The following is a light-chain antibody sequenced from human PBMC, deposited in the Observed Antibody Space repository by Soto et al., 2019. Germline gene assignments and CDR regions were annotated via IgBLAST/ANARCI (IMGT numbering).Light chain of an antibody. J-gene: IGLJ3*02. V-gene: IGLV3-21*02. CDR2: DDD. CDR1: NIGNKS. CDR3: QVWNSSSDPWV. Sequence: SYELTQPPSVSVAPGQTAMITCGGNNIGNKSVHWYHQRPGQVPVLVVYDDDDRPSGIPERFSGSNSGNTATLTISRVEAGDEADYYCQVWNSSSDPWVFGGGTQLTVL.